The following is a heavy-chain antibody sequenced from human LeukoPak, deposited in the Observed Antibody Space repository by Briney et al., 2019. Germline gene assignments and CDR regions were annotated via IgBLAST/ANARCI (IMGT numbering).Heavy chain of an antibody. J-gene: IGHJ4*02. CDR1: GYTFTSYY. CDR3: YRGYCTNGVCCHIPYSDY. D-gene: IGHD2-8*01. Sequence: ASVKVSCKASGYTFTSYYMHWVRQAPGQGLEWMGIINPSGGSTSYAQKFQGRVTMTRDMSTSTVYMELSSLRSEDTAVYYCYRGYCTNGVCCHIPYSDYWGQGTLVTVSS. V-gene: IGHV1-46*01. CDR2: INPSGGST.